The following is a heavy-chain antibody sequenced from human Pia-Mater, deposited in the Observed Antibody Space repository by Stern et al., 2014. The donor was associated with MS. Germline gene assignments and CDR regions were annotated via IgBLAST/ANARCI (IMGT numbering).Heavy chain of an antibody. CDR2: IYYTGKT. CDR3: ARQGSFDFWSG. V-gene: IGHV4-39*01. J-gene: IGHJ4*02. D-gene: IGHD3-3*01. Sequence: QLQLQESGPGLVKPSETLSLTCTVSGGSVSSSTYYWGWIRQPPGKNLEWMGSIYYTGKTYYNPPPTSRLTIPMDATKNQFSLKLTSVAAADTAVYYCARQGSFDFWSGWGQGTLVTVSS. CDR1: GGSVSSSTYY.